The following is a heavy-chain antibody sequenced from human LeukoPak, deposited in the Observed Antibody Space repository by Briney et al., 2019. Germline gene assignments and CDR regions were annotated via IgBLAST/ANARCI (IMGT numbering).Heavy chain of an antibody. J-gene: IGHJ4*02. CDR1: GYTFTSYG. V-gene: IGHV1-18*01. CDR3: AREDTRKYYFDY. Sequence: ASVTVSCKASGYTFTSYGISWVRQAPGQGLEWMGWISAYNGNTNYAQKLQGRVTMTTDTSTSTAYMELRSLRSDDTAVYYCAREDTRKYYFDYWGQGTLVTVSS. D-gene: IGHD5-18*01. CDR2: ISAYNGNT.